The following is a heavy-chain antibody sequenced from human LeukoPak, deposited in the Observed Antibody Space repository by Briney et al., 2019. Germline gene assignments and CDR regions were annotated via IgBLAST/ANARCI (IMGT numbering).Heavy chain of an antibody. Sequence: GGSLRLSCAASGFTFSGYGMSWVRQAPGKGLKWVSAISGSGGSTYYADSVKGRITISRDNSKNTLYLQMNNLRADDTAVYYCAKDATGFSDFDYWGQGTLVTVSS. D-gene: IGHD3-9*01. CDR2: ISGSGGST. V-gene: IGHV3-23*01. CDR1: GFTFSGYG. CDR3: AKDATGFSDFDY. J-gene: IGHJ4*02.